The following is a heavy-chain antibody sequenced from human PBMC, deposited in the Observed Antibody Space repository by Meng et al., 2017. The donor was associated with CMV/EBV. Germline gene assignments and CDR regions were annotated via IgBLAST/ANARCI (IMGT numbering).Heavy chain of an antibody. Sequence: RLKRQESGQGLVKPSETLSLTCTVSGGSISSSSYYWGWIRQPPGKGLEWIGSIYYSGSTYYNPSLKSRVTISVDTSKNQFSLKLSSVTAADTAVYYCASRITIFGVVTAFDPWGQGTLVTVSS. CDR1: GGSISSSSYY. CDR3: ASRITIFGVVTAFDP. J-gene: IGHJ5*02. CDR2: IYYSGST. V-gene: IGHV4-39*06. D-gene: IGHD3-3*01.